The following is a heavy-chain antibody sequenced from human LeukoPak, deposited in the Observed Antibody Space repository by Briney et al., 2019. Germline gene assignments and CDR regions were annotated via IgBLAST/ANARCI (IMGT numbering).Heavy chain of an antibody. V-gene: IGHV3-21*01. Sequence: GGSLRLSCAASGFTFSSYIMNWVRQAPGKGLEWVSSISSSSSYIYHADSVKGRFTISRDNAKNSLYLQMNSLRAEDTAVYYCARDAYSYGYSFDYWGQGTLVTVSS. J-gene: IGHJ4*02. CDR3: ARDAYSYGYSFDY. D-gene: IGHD5-18*01. CDR2: ISSSSSYI. CDR1: GFTFSSYI.